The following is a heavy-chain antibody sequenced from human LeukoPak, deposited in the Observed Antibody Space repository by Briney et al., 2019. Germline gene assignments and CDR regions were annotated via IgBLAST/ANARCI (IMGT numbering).Heavy chain of an antibody. J-gene: IGHJ3*02. CDR1: GYTFSNHG. CDR2: ISAYNGNR. CDR3: ARDLWFGELNVFDI. V-gene: IGHV1-18*01. Sequence: ASVKVSCKASGYTFSNHGISWVRQAPGQGLEWMGWISAYNGNRNYAQNLQGRVTMTTDTSTTTAYMELRSLRSDDTAVYYCARDLWFGELNVFDIWGQGTRVTVSS. D-gene: IGHD3-10*01.